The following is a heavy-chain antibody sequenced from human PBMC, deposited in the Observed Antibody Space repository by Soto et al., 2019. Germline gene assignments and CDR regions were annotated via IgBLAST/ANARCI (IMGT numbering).Heavy chain of an antibody. D-gene: IGHD3-9*01. V-gene: IGHV4-31*03. Sequence: PSETLSLTCTVSGDSLSSGGHYWSWIRQHPGKGLEWIGHIYDSVNTYYSPSLRSRVTISADMSKNQFSLNLRSVTAADTAVYYCARVDHRGYFAILTEYWGQGTLVTVSS. CDR1: GDSLSSGGHY. CDR2: IYDSVNT. J-gene: IGHJ4*02. CDR3: ARVDHRGYFAILTEY.